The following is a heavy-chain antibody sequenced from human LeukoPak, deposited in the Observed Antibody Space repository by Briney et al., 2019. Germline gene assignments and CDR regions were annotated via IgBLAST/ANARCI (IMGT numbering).Heavy chain of an antibody. CDR2: INPNNCGT. V-gene: IGHV1-2*02. D-gene: IGHD3-10*01. Sequence: ASVKVSCKDSGYTFTGYYMYWVRQAPGQGLEWMGWINPNNCGTNYVQKLQGRDTITRDTSISTAYMELSRLRSDDTAVQYCARDEVRGVIITWNWFDPGGQGTLVTVSS. J-gene: IGHJ5*02. CDR1: GYTFTGYY. CDR3: ARDEVRGVIITWNWFDP.